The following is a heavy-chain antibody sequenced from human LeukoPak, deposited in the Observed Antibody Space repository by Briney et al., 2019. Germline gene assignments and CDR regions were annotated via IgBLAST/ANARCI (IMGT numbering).Heavy chain of an antibody. CDR1: GFTFSSYA. CDR3: AKVPPNSNSGYYFDY. J-gene: IGHJ4*02. D-gene: IGHD6-13*01. CDR2: ISASGGGT. V-gene: IGHV3-23*01. Sequence: PGGSLRLSCAASGFTFSSYAMGWVRQAPGKGLEWVSAISASGGGTYYADSVKGRFTISRDNSKNTLYLQMNSLRAEDTAVYYCAKVPPNSNSGYYFDYSGQGTLVTVSS.